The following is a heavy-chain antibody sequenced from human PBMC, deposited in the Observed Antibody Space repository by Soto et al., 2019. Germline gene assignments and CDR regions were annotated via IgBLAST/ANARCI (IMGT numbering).Heavy chain of an antibody. J-gene: IGHJ6*02. V-gene: IGHV3-48*03. CDR2: IGTSATIR. CDR1: GFTFSSYE. D-gene: IGHD3-3*01. CDR3: ARETPTLFGRVRDNVYYGMDV. Sequence: EVQLEESGGGLVQPGGSLRLSCAASGFTFSSYEMNWVRQVPGKGLQWVSYIGTSATIRYYADSVKGRFTISRDNAKNSLYLQMNSLRAEDTAIYYCARETPTLFGRVRDNVYYGMDVWGPGTTVTVSS.